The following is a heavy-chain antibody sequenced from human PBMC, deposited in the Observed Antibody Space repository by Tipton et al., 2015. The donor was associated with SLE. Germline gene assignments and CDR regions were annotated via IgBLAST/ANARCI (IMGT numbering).Heavy chain of an antibody. CDR3: VRDAAMINMIVVPNDAFDV. J-gene: IGHJ3*01. CDR1: GASISSGSNF. Sequence: TLSLTCTVSGASISSGSNFWSWIRQPAGKGLEWIGRVYTTGITNYNPSLESRLSISVDTSKNQFSLRLTSVTAADSAVYYCVRDAAMINMIVVPNDAFDVWGLGTKVTVSS. V-gene: IGHV4-61*02. D-gene: IGHD3-22*01. CDR2: VYTTGIT.